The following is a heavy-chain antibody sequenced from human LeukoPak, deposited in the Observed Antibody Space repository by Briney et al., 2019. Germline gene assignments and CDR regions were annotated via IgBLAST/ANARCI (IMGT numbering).Heavy chain of an antibody. Sequence: PGGSLRLSCAASGFTVSSNYISWVRQAPGKGLEWVSGISGSGEITYYADSVKGRFTISRDKSKNTLYLQMNSLRTEDTATYYCAKDVGFGSGSYYHFDYWGQGTLVTVSS. CDR2: ISGSGEIT. V-gene: IGHV3-23*01. CDR1: GFTVSSNY. J-gene: IGHJ4*02. CDR3: AKDVGFGSGSYYHFDY. D-gene: IGHD3-10*01.